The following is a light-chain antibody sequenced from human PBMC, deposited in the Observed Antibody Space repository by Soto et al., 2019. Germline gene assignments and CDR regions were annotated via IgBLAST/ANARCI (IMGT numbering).Light chain of an antibody. CDR1: QPISPY. CDR3: QQTYETPT. Sequence: DIQMTQSPSSLSASAGDRVTITCRTSQPISPYLKWYQVKQGTAPTLLVYAVNSLQSGVPSRFTGSGSGTDFTLTSSSLQPEDFATYYCQQTYETPTFGGGTRVEL. V-gene: IGKV1-39*01. CDR2: AVN. J-gene: IGKJ4*02.